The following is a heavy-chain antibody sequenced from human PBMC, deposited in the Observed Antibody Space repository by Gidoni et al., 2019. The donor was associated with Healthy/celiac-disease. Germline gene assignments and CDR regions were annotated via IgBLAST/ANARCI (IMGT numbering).Heavy chain of an antibody. J-gene: IGHJ6*02. CDR2: ISSSGSTI. D-gene: IGHD3-9*01. V-gene: IGHV3-11*01. CDR1: GFTFSDYY. CDR3: ARDLRRDYDILTGFYYYYGMDV. Sequence: QVQLVESGGGLVKPGGALRLSSAASGFTFSDYYMSWIRPAPGKALEWVSYISSSGSTIYYADSVKGRFTISRDNAKNSLYLQMNSLRAEDTAVYYCARDLRRDYDILTGFYYYYGMDVWGQGTTVTVSS.